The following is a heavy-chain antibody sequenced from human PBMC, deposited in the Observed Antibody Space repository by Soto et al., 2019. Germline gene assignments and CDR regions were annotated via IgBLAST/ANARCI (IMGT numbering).Heavy chain of an antibody. J-gene: IGHJ4*02. CDR2: XNXTXGXT. V-gene: IGHV1-2*02. CDR3: ATVRTVAGMGDY. D-gene: IGHD6-19*01. CDR1: GYTFTGYY. Sequence: ASVMVSGKASGYTFTGYYMHLVRQAPGQGLEXLRSXNXTXGXTXHXXXXQGRVTMTRDTPISTAYLGVRRLISDDTAVYYCATVRTVAGMGDYWGQETLVTVSS.